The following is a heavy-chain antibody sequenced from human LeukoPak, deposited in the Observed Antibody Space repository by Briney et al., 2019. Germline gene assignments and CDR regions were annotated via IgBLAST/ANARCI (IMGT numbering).Heavy chain of an antibody. J-gene: IGHJ4*02. V-gene: IGHV3-74*01. D-gene: IGHD2-2*01. CDR3: ARDRPVVCSSTSCYPRFDY. CDR2: INSDGSST. CDR1: GFTFSSYW. Sequence: GGSLRLSCAASGFTFSSYWMHWVRQAPGKGLVWVSRINSDGSSTSCADSVKGRFTISRDNAKNTLYLQMNSLRAEDTAVYYCARDRPVVCSSTSCYPRFDYWGQGTLVTVSS.